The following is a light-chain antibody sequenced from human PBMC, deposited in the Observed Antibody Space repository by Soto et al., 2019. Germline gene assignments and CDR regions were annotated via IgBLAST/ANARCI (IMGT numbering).Light chain of an antibody. CDR3: CSLAGGNIFRV. CDR2: DVS. Sequence: QSALTQPRSVSGSAGRSVTISCTGASSDVGGYNYVSWYQHQPGKAPKFVIFDVSSRPSGVPDRFSGSKSGNTAYLTISGLQAEDEAYYYCCSLAGGNIFRVFGGGTKLTV. CDR1: SSDVGGYNY. J-gene: IGLJ2*01. V-gene: IGLV2-11*01.